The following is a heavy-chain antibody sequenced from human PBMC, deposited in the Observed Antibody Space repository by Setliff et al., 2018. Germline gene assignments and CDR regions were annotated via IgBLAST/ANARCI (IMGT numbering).Heavy chain of an antibody. J-gene: IGHJ6*03. V-gene: IGHV4-61*09. D-gene: IGHD4-4*01. CDR1: GGSISSGSYY. CDR2: IYTSGST. CDR3: ASNDLPHYDYSNYEGLYDYYYYMDV. Sequence: SETLSLTCTVSGGSISSGSYYWSWIRQPAGKGLEWIGHIYTSGSTNYNPSLKSRVTISVDTSKNQFSLKLSSVTAADTDVYYCASNDLPHYDYSNYEGLYDYYYYMDVWGKGTTVTVSS.